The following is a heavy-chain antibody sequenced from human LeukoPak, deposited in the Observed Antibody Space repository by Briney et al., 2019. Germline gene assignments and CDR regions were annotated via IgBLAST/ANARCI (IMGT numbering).Heavy chain of an antibody. CDR2: IYYSGST. D-gene: IGHD5-18*01. CDR1: GGSISSSSYY. Sequence: SETLSLTCTVSGGSISSSSYYWGWIRQPPGKGLEWIGSIYYSGSTYYNPPLKSRVTISVDTSKNQFSLKLSSVTAADTAVYYCAIYNAWPDAAVDTIDYWGQGTLVTVSS. J-gene: IGHJ4*02. V-gene: IGHV4-39*01. CDR3: AIYNAWPDAAVDTIDY.